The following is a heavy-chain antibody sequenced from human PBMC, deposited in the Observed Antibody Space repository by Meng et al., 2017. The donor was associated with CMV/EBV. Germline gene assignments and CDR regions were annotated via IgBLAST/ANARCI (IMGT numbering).Heavy chain of an antibody. CDR1: GFTVSSNY. CDR2: IYSGGST. Sequence: LSLTCAASGFTVSSNYMSWVRQAPGKGLEWVSVIYSGGSTYYADSVKGRFTISRDNAKNSLYLQMNSLRAEDTAVYYCARDRAGAAGSTGYYGMDVWGQGTTVTVSS. J-gene: IGHJ6*02. D-gene: IGHD6-19*01. V-gene: IGHV3-53*01. CDR3: ARDRAGAAGSTGYYGMDV.